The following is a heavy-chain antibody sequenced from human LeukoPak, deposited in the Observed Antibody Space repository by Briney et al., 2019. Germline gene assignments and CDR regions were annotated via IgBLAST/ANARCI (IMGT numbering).Heavy chain of an antibody. D-gene: IGHD1-26*01. V-gene: IGHV3-23*01. CDR3: ARGPRVGAAGFVYYHYIDV. Sequence: GGSLRLSCAASGFTFSSYATSWVRQAPGKGLEWVSAISGSGGSTYYADSVEGRFTISRDNSKNTQHLQMNSLRAEDTAVYYCARGPRVGAAGFVYYHYIDVWGKGTTVTVSS. CDR1: GFTFSSYA. J-gene: IGHJ6*03. CDR2: ISGSGGST.